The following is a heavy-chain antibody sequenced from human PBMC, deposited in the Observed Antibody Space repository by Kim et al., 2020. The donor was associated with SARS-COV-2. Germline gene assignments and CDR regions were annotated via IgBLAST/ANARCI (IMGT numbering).Heavy chain of an antibody. CDR3: ARRFRGSYDILTGYSHPFDY. J-gene: IGHJ4*02. V-gene: IGHV4-39*01. CDR1: GGSISSSSYY. CDR2: IYYSGST. Sequence: SETLSLTCTVSGGSISSSSYYWGWIRQPPGKGLEWIGSIYYSGSTYYNPSLKSRVTISVDTSKNQFSLKLSSVTAADTAVYYCARRFRGSYDILTGYSHPFDYWGQGTLVTVSS. D-gene: IGHD3-9*01.